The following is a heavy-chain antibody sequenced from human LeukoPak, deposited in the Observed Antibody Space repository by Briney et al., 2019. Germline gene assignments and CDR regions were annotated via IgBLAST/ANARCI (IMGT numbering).Heavy chain of an antibody. CDR1: GYSISSGYY. V-gene: IGHV4-38-2*02. D-gene: IGHD6-13*01. Sequence: SETLSLTCTVSGYSISSGYYWGWIRQPPGKGLEWIGSIYHSGSTYYNPSLKSRVTISVDTSKNQFSLKLSSVTAADTAVYYCARDSKLVAAAGTGAFDIWGQGTMVTVSS. J-gene: IGHJ3*02. CDR2: IYHSGST. CDR3: ARDSKLVAAAGTGAFDI.